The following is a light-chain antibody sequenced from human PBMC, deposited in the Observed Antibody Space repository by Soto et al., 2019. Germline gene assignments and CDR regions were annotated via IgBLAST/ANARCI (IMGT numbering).Light chain of an antibody. V-gene: IGLV1-40*01. CDR2: VND. J-gene: IGLJ3*02. CDR3: QSYDNSLNILV. Sequence: QPVLTQPPSVSGAPGQRVTISCTGNNSNIGGGYDVHWYQHVPGSAPKLLISVNDNRPSGIPDRFSGSKSGTSASLAITGLQAEDEADYYCQSYDNSLNILVFGGGTKLTVL. CDR1: NSNIGGGYD.